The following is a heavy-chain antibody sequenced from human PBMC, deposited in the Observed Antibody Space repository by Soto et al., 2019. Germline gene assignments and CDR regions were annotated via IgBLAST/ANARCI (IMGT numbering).Heavy chain of an antibody. CDR3: AKTFLARYCSSSICYDPADYFDY. Sequence: EGSLRLSCAASGFTFNNYAMSWVRQAPGKGLEWVSSINNGGDNIYYADSVKGRFTISRDESKTTLCLQMNSLRAEDTAVYYCAKTFLARYCSSSICYDPADYFDYWGQGTLVTVSS. V-gene: IGHV3-23*01. CDR1: GFTFNNYA. D-gene: IGHD2-2*01. CDR2: INNGGDNI. J-gene: IGHJ4*02.